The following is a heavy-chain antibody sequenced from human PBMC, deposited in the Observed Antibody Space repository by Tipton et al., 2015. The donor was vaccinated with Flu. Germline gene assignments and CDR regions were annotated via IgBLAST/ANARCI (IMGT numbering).Heavy chain of an antibody. CDR3: VSYFYDTHGPFFDS. D-gene: IGHD3-22*01. V-gene: IGHV4-61*02. CDR2: IYTSGST. CDR1: GGSISSGSYY. Sequence: TLSLTCTVSGGSISSGSYYWTWIRQPAGKGLEWIGRIYTSGSTNYNPSLKSRVTISVDTSKNQVSLKLTSVTAADTAIYYCVSYFYDTHGPFFDSWGQGILVSVSS. J-gene: IGHJ4*02.